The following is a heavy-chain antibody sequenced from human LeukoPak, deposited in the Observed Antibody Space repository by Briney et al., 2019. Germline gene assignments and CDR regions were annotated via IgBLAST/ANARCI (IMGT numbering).Heavy chain of an antibody. CDR2: ISSRGDTT. CDR1: GFTSSIYA. CDR3: ARGRSTSSYFDY. J-gene: IGHJ4*02. D-gene: IGHD2-2*01. V-gene: IGHV3-23*01. Sequence: GGSLRLSCAASGFTSSIYAMGWVRQTPGEGLEWVSIISSRGDTTYYADSVKGRFTISRDNSKNTLYLQMNSLRAEDMALYYCARGRSTSSYFDYWGQGTLVTVSS.